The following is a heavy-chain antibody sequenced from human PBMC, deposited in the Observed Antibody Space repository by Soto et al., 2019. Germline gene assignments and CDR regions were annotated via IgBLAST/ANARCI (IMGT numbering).Heavy chain of an antibody. D-gene: IGHD3-3*01. CDR1: GYTFTSYD. Sequence: ASVKGSCKASGYTFTSYDINWVRQATGQGLEWMGWMNPNSGNTGYAQKFQGRVTMTRNTSISTAYMELSSLRSEDTAVYYCARAPLIMMFRVGIIPEHMDVWGKGTTVTVSS. J-gene: IGHJ6*03. V-gene: IGHV1-8*01. CDR2: MNPNSGNT. CDR3: ARAPLIMMFRVGIIPEHMDV.